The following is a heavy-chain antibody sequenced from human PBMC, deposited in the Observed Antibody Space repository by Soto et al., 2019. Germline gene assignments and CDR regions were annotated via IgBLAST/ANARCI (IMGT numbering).Heavy chain of an antibody. CDR3: AKSGSTWYYFDS. J-gene: IGHJ4*02. V-gene: IGHV3-23*01. D-gene: IGHD6-13*01. CDR2: VSGSGTST. Sequence: GGSLRLSCAASGFIFSNHAMSWVRQAPGKGLEWVSVVSGSGTSTDYADSVKGRPTISRDNSKNTVHLQMNSLRAEDTAIYYCAKSGSTWYYFDSWGQGTLVTVSS. CDR1: GFIFSNHA.